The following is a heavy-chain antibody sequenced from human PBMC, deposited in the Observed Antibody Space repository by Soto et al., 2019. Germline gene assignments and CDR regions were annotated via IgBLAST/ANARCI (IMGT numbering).Heavy chain of an antibody. CDR1: GFTFTNYP. D-gene: IGHD3-10*01. J-gene: IGHJ6*02. CDR3: VKSRIAVRDLIGSYYGMDV. Sequence: PGGSLRLSCSASGFTFTNYPMHWVRQAPGKGLEHVSTISTNGGSAYYADSVRGRFTISRDNSKNILYLQMSSLRAEDEAVYYGVKSRIAVRDLIGSYYGMDVWGQGTTVTVS. CDR2: ISTNGGSA. V-gene: IGHV3-64D*08.